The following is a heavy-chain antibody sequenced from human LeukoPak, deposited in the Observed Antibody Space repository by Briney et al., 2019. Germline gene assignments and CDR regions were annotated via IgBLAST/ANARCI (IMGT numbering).Heavy chain of an antibody. CDR2: IHIYRGNT. Sequence: AASVKVSCKASGYSSTNYGISWVRQAPGQGLEWMGWIHIYRGNTNYAQKFQGRVTMTTDTSTGTAYMELRSLRSDDTAVYYCARDLESGSYFDYWGQGTLVTVSS. CDR1: GYSSTNYG. CDR3: ARDLESGSYFDY. V-gene: IGHV1-18*01. D-gene: IGHD1-26*01. J-gene: IGHJ4*02.